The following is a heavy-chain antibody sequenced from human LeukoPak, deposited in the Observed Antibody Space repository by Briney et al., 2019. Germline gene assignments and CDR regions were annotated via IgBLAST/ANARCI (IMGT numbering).Heavy chain of an antibody. CDR1: GYGFHSYG. CDR2: ISGHDGRT. Sequence: GASVKVSCKASGYGFHSYGITWVRQAPGHGLEWMGWISGHDGRTEYAQKFQGRVTMSTDKSTSTASMELRRLTYDDMGVYYCARDGGRLQTPESPINDYWGQGTLVTVSS. D-gene: IGHD1-14*01. CDR3: ARDGGRLQTPESPINDY. V-gene: IGHV1-18*03. J-gene: IGHJ4*02.